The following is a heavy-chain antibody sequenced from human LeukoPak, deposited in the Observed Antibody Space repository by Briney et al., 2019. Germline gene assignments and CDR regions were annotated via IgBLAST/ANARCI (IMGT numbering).Heavy chain of an antibody. J-gene: IGHJ4*02. Sequence: GGSLRLSCAASGFTFNNYGMNWVRQAPGKGLEWVTAISASGGNTYYAGSVKGRFTISRDNAKDTLYLQMNSLRAEDTALYYCAKERASRLPFDYWGQGTLVTVSS. D-gene: IGHD6-25*01. CDR3: AKERASRLPFDY. V-gene: IGHV3-23*01. CDR2: ISASGGNT. CDR1: GFTFNNYG.